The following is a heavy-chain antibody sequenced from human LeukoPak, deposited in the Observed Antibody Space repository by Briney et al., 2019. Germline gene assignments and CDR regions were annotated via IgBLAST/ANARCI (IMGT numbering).Heavy chain of an antibody. J-gene: IGHJ4*02. V-gene: IGHV3-21*01. CDR1: GFTFSTYS. CDR3: AASAPRDN. Sequence: PGGSLRLSCAASGFTFSTYSMNWVRQAPGKGLEWVSSISTSSTYIYYADSVKGRFTISRDNAKNSLYLQMNSLRAEDTAVYYCAASAPRDNWGQGTLVTVSS. CDR2: ISTSSTYI.